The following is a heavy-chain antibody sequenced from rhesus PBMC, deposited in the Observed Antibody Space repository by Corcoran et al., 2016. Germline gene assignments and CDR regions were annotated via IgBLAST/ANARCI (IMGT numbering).Heavy chain of an antibody. J-gene: IGHJ6*01. CDR2: SSGSMGIT. D-gene: IGHD5-12*01. Sequence: QVQLQESGPGLGKPSETLSLTCAVSGGSVSSSNWWSWIRQPPGKGLEGIGCSSGSMGITYYNPSLKSRVTISTDTSKHQFSLKLSSVTAADTAVYYCAGAAATVNYGLDSWGQGVVVTVSS. CDR3: AGAAATVNYGLDS. V-gene: IGHV4-65*01. CDR1: GGSVSSSNW.